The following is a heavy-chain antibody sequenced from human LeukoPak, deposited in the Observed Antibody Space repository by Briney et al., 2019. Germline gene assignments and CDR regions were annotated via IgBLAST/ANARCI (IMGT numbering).Heavy chain of an antibody. J-gene: IGHJ3*02. CDR3: ARVNCGGDCYSDRGAFDI. Sequence: GASVKVSCKASGGTFNSYTITWVRQAPGQGLEWMGGIIPIFGTADYAQKFQGRVTITADESTSTAYMELSSVRSKDTAVYYCARVNCGGDCYSDRGAFDIWGQGTMVTVSS. CDR2: IIPIFGTA. CDR1: GGTFNSYT. V-gene: IGHV1-69*13. D-gene: IGHD2-21*02.